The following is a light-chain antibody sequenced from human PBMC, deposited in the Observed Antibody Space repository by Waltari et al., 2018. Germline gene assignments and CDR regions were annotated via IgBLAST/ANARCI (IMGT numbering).Light chain of an antibody. CDR3: QHYNNLPLT. J-gene: IGKJ4*01. Sequence: EIVMTQSPATLSVSPGEGATLSCRASQSISNKLPWYQQKPGQAPSLLIFGASTRATGVPARFSGSGSGTEFTLSISSLQSEDFAVYFCQHYNNLPLTFGGGTRVEI. CDR2: GAS. V-gene: IGKV3-15*01. CDR1: QSISNK.